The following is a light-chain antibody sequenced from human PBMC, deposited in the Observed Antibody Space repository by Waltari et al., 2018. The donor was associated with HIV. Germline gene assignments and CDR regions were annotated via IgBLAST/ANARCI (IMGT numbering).Light chain of an antibody. V-gene: IGKV3-15*01. Sequence: EIVMTQSPATLSVSPGERATLSCRASQSISSNLAWYQQRLGQAPRLLICDASIRATGIPARFSGSGSGTEFTLNISSLQSEDFAVYYCQQYNNWPPWTFGQGTKVEIE. CDR1: QSISSN. J-gene: IGKJ1*01. CDR3: QQYNNWPPWT. CDR2: DAS.